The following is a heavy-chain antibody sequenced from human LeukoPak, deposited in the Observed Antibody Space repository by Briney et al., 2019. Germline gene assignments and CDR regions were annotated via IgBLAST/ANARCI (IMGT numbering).Heavy chain of an antibody. Sequence: PETLSLTCSVSGGLFSGYYWSWIRQSPGKGLEWIGEINHTGDTNYNPSLQSRVSTSIDTSKRQFSLRLISVTAADTAVYYCAREPHRVLVPGPPDFWGQGILVTVSS. J-gene: IGHJ4*02. D-gene: IGHD1-14*01. CDR3: AREPHRVLVPGPPDF. CDR2: INHTGDT. CDR1: GGLFSGYY. V-gene: IGHV4-34*01.